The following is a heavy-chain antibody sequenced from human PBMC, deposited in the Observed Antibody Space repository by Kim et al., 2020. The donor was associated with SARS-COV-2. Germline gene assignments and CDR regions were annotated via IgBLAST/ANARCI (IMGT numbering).Heavy chain of an antibody. CDR1: GYTFTSYA. CDR3: ASASIVVVVAATRYYYYGMDV. CDR2: IHAGNGTT. D-gene: IGHD2-15*01. Sequence: ASVKVSCKASGYTFTSYAMHWLRQAPGQRLEWMGWIHAGNGTTKYSQKFQGRVTITRDTSASTAYMELRSLISEDTAVYYCASASIVVVVAATRYYYYGMDVWRQGTTVTVSS. V-gene: IGHV1-3*01. J-gene: IGHJ6*01.